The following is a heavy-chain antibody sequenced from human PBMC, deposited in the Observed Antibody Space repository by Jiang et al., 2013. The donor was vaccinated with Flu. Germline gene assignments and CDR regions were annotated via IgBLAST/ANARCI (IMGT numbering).Heavy chain of an antibody. Sequence: PGASVKVSCKASGYTFTSYAMHWVRQAPGQRLEWMGWINAGNGNTKYSQKFQGRVTITRDTSASTAYMELSSLRSEDTAVYYCARPLAYCGGDCYSEYFDYWGQGTLVTVSS. CDR2: INAGNGNT. V-gene: IGHV1-3*01. D-gene: IGHD2-21*02. CDR3: ARPLAYCGGDCYSEYFDY. J-gene: IGHJ4*02. CDR1: GYTFTSYA.